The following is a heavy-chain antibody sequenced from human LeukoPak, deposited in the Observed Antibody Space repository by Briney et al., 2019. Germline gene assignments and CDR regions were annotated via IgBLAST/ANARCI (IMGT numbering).Heavy chain of an antibody. J-gene: IGHJ4*02. V-gene: IGHV4-59*12. CDR1: GGTISSYY. CDR2: IHDSGST. Sequence: SETLSLTCTVSGGTISSYYWNWIRQPPGKGLEWIGYIHDSGSTNYNPSLKSRVAISVDKSENHISLWLTSVTAADTAVYYCAREGGPYRPLDYSGQGTLVTVSS. CDR3: AREGGPYRPLDY.